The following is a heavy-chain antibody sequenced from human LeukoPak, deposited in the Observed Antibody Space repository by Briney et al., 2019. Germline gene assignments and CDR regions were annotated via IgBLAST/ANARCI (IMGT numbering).Heavy chain of an antibody. CDR1: GFTFSSYW. D-gene: IGHD1-1*01. J-gene: IGHJ4*02. CDR3: AREANARFDY. CDR2: ISQDGREK. V-gene: IGHV3-7*01. Sequence: GESLRLSCAASGFTFSSYWMSWLRQAPGKGLEWVATISQDGREKFYVDSATGRFTVSRDNAKTSLFLQMNSLRAEDTAVYYCAREANARFDYWGQGSLVTVSS.